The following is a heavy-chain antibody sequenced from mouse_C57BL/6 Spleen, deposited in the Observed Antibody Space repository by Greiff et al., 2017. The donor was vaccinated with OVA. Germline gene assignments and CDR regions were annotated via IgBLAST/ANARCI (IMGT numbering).Heavy chain of an antibody. V-gene: IGHV1-26*01. Sequence: EVQLQQSGPELVKPGASVKISCKASGYTFTDYYMNWVKQSHGKSLEWIGDLNPNNGGTSYNQKFKGKATLTVDKSSSTAYMELRSLTSEDSAVYYCARGPVYYYGSSRDYWGQGTTLTVSS. CDR1: GYTFTDYY. CDR2: LNPNNGGT. J-gene: IGHJ2*01. CDR3: ARGPVYYYGSSRDY. D-gene: IGHD1-1*01.